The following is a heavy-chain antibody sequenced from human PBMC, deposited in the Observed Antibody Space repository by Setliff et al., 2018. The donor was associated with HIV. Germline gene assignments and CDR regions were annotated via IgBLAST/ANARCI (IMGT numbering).Heavy chain of an antibody. CDR3: ARNKIGWDTYSVVNYFDP. V-gene: IGHV1-2*06. Sequence: ASVKVSCKASGYKFTGHYVRWVRQAPGQGLQWMGRINPDNSLTTYAEYFEGRVTLTRDTSTNTAYMELRRLRSDDTAIYFCARNKIGWDTYSVVNYFDPWGQGTLVTVSS. D-gene: IGHD2-21*01. CDR2: INPDNSLT. J-gene: IGHJ5*02. CDR1: GYKFTGHY.